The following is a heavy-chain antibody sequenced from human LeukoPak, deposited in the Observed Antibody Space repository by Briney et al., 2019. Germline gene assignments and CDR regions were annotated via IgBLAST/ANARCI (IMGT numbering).Heavy chain of an antibody. CDR2: INHSGST. J-gene: IGHJ5*02. CDR1: GGSFSGYY. V-gene: IGHV4-34*01. Sequence: SETLSLTCAVYGGSFSGYYWSWIRQPPGKGLEWIGEINHSGSTNYNPSLKSRVTISVDTSKNQFSLKLSSVTAADTAVYYCARGVIVVVPAAIILRWPYNWFDPWGQGTLVTVSS. D-gene: IGHD2-2*02. CDR3: ARGVIVVVPAAIILRWPYNWFDP.